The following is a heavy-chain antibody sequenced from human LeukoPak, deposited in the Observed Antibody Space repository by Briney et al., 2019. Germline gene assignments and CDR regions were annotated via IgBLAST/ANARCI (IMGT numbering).Heavy chain of an antibody. CDR1: GGSISSGGYY. V-gene: IGHV4-31*03. CDR2: IYYSGST. J-gene: IGHJ4*02. D-gene: IGHD5-18*01. Sequence: SETLSLTCTVSGGSISSGGYYWSWIRQHPGKGLEWIGYIYYSGSTYYNPSLKSRVTISVDTSKNQFSLKLSSVTAADTAVYYCARDARSYGHAFDYWGQGILATVSS. CDR3: ARDARSYGHAFDY.